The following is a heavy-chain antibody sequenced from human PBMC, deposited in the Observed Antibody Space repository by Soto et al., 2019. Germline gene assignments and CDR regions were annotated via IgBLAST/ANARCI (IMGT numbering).Heavy chain of an antibody. CDR3: ARDYCSGGSCYQSFDI. CDR2: ISSSSSYI. CDR1: GFTFSSYS. Sequence: PGGSLRLSCAASGFTFSSYSMNWVRQAPGKGLEWVSSISSSSSYIYYADSVKGRFTISRDNAKNSLYLQMNSLRAEDTAVYYCARDYCSGGSCYQSFDIWGQGTMVTVSS. J-gene: IGHJ3*02. D-gene: IGHD2-15*01. V-gene: IGHV3-21*01.